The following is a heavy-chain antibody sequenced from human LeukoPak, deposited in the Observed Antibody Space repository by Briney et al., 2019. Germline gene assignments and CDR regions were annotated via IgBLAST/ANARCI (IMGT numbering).Heavy chain of an antibody. J-gene: IGHJ4*02. CDR3: ASLMTTVTTFDY. CDR2: ISAYNGNT. Sequence: ASVKVSCKASGYTFTSYGISWVRQAPGQGLEWMGWISAYNGNTNYAQKFQGRVTMTRDTSISTAYMELSRLRSDDTAVYYCASLMTTVTTFDYWGQGTLVTVSS. CDR1: GYTFTSYG. D-gene: IGHD4-17*01. V-gene: IGHV1-18*01.